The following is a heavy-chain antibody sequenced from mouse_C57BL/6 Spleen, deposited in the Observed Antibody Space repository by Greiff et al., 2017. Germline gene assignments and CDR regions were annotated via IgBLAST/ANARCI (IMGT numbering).Heavy chain of an antibody. CDR2: FYPGDGVT. J-gene: IGHJ3*01. CDR1: GYAFSSYW. V-gene: IGHV1-80*01. D-gene: IGHD1-1*01. CDR3: ARSVTTVPPWFAY. Sequence: VQLQQSGAELVKPGASVKISCKASGYAFSSYWMNWVKQRPGKGLEWIGQFYPGDGVTNYNGKFKGKATLTANTTSSAASMRLSSLTSENSAVYFCARSVTTVPPWFAYWGQGTLVTVSA.